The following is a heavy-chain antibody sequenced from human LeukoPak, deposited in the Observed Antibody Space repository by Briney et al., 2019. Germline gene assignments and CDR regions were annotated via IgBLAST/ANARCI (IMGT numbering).Heavy chain of an antibody. J-gene: IGHJ4*02. CDR2: IRSKAHGGTT. V-gene: IGHV3-49*04. Sequence: GGSLRLSCAASGFTFSSYSMNWVRQAPGKGLEWVGFIRSKAHGGTTEYAASVKGRFTISRDDSKSIAYLQMNSLKTEDTAVYYCTRLGFFGYYFDYWGQGTLVTVSS. D-gene: IGHD3-3*01. CDR1: GFTFSSYS. CDR3: TRLGFFGYYFDY.